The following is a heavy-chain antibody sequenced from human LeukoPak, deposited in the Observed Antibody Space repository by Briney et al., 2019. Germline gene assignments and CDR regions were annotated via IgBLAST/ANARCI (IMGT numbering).Heavy chain of an antibody. CDR3: ARVANSSSWYRPHFDY. J-gene: IGHJ4*02. CDR2: INPSGGST. V-gene: IGHV1-46*01. D-gene: IGHD6-13*01. CDR1: GYTFTSYY. Sequence: ASVKVSCKASGYTFTSYYMHWVRQAPGQGLEWMGIINPSGGSTSYAQKFQGRVTMTRDTSTSTAYMELSSLRSEDTAVYYCARVANSSSWYRPHFDYWGQGTLVTVSS.